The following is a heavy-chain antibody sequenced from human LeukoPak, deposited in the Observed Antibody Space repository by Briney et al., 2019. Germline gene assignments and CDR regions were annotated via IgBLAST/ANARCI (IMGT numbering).Heavy chain of an antibody. CDR1: GGSFSGYY. Sequence: SETLSLTCAVYGGSFSGYYWSWIRQPPGKGLEWIGEINHSGSTNYNPSLKSRVTISVDTSKNQFSLKLSSVTAADTAVYYCARGAIVRGPILSWGQGTLVTVSS. D-gene: IGHD3-10*01. V-gene: IGHV4-34*01. CDR3: ARGAIVRGPILS. CDR2: INHSGST. J-gene: IGHJ4*02.